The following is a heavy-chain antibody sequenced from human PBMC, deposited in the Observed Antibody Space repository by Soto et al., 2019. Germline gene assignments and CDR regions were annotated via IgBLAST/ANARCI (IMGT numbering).Heavy chain of an antibody. V-gene: IGHV3-30*18. D-gene: IGHD1-7*01. CDR1: GFTFSSYG. CDR3: AKDQGDELRSLVYYYGMDV. Sequence: GGSLRLSCAASGFTFSSYGMHWVRQAPGKGLEWVAVISYDGSNKYYADSVKGRFTISRDNSKNTLYLQMNSLRAEDTAVYYCAKDQGDELRSLVYYYGMDVWGQGTTVTVSS. CDR2: ISYDGSNK. J-gene: IGHJ6*02.